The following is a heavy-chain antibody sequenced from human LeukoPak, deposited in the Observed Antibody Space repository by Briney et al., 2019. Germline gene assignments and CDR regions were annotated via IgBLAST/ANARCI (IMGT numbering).Heavy chain of an antibody. CDR1: GFTFSSNY. V-gene: IGHV3-53*01. CDR3: ARARIAVAGTRWFDH. CDR2: IYSGGST. Sequence: TGGSLRLSCAASGFTFSSNYMSWVRQAPGKGLEWDSVIYSGGSTYYADSVKGRFTISRDNSKNTLYLRMNSLRAEDTAVYYCARARIAVAGTRWFDHWGQGTLVTVSS. D-gene: IGHD6-19*01. J-gene: IGHJ5*02.